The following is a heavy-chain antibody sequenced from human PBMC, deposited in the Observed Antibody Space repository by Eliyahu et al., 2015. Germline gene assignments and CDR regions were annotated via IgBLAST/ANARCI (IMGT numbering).Heavy chain of an antibody. Sequence: QLQLQESGPGLVKPSETLSLTCTVSGGXXXXXXYYXGWIRQPPGKGLEWIGDMYSSGSTFYNPSLESRVTISGDTSKNQFSLKVRSVTAADTAVYYCARRGGDHTRFDSWGQGTLVTVSS. D-gene: IGHD2-21*02. V-gene: IGHV4-39*01. CDR2: MYSSGST. CDR1: GGXXXXXXYY. CDR3: ARRGGDHTRFDS. J-gene: IGHJ4*02.